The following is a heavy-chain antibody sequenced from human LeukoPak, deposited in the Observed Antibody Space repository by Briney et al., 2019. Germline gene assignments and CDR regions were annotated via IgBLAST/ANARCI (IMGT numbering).Heavy chain of an antibody. D-gene: IGHD6-13*01. CDR3: ARDPGIAAVGTHWSFDL. V-gene: IGHV3-33*08. CDR1: GFTFSNYG. Sequence: PGGSLRLSCAASGFTFSNYGMHWVRQAPGKGLEWVAVIWYDGSNKYYADSVKGRFTISRDNSKNTLYLQMNSLRAEDTAMYYCARDPGIAAVGTHWSFDLWGRGTLVTVSS. J-gene: IGHJ2*01. CDR2: IWYDGSNK.